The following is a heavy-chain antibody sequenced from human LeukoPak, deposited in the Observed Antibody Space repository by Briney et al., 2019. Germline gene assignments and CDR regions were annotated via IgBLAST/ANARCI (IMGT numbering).Heavy chain of an antibody. CDR3: ARQPLGGYYFDY. V-gene: IGHV4-59*08. J-gene: IGHJ4*02. CDR2: IYYSGSS. CDR1: GGHISSYY. Sequence: SETLSLTCTASGGHISSYYWSWIRQPPGKGLEWIADIYYSGSSTYNSSLRSRVTISIDTSENQFSLKLTSVTAADTAVYYCARQPLGGYYFDYWVQGTLVAVSS. D-gene: IGHD7-27*01.